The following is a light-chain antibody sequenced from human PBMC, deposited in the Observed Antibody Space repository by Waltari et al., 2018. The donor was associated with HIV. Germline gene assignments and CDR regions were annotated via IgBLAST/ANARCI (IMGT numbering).Light chain of an antibody. J-gene: IGLJ1*01. Sequence: SYVLTQPPSVSVAPGQAATIPCGGNNIGSKGVHWYQQKAGQAPVLVVYDGSDRPSGLPERFSGSRAGNTATLTISRVEAGDEADYYCHVWDRSSDHHVFGTGTKVTVL. CDR1: NIGSKG. CDR3: HVWDRSSDHHV. V-gene: IGLV3-21*02. CDR2: DGS.